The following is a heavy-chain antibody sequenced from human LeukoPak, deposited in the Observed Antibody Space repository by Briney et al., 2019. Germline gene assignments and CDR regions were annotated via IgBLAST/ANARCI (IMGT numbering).Heavy chain of an antibody. D-gene: IGHD6-6*01. V-gene: IGHV1-18*01. Sequence: ASVKVSCKASGYTFTSYAMHWVRQAPGQRLEWMGWISAYNGNTNYAQKLQGRVTMTTDTSTSTVYMELSSLRSDDTAVYYCARTAARRFDYWGQGTLVTVSS. CDR1: GYTFTSYA. CDR3: ARTAARRFDY. CDR2: ISAYNGNT. J-gene: IGHJ4*02.